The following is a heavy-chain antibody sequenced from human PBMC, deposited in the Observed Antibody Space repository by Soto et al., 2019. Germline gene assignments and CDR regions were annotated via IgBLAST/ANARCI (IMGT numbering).Heavy chain of an antibody. D-gene: IGHD3-9*01. J-gene: IGHJ6*02. CDR3: ARDRFRILTGYYNYYYYGMDV. Sequence: SETLSLTCTVSGGSISSGGYYWSWIRQHPGKGLEWIGYIYYSGSTYYNPSLKSRVTISVDTSKNQFSLKLSSVTAADTAVYYCARDRFRILTGYYNYYYYGMDVWGQGTTVTVSS. CDR1: GGSISSGGYY. V-gene: IGHV4-31*03. CDR2: IYYSGST.